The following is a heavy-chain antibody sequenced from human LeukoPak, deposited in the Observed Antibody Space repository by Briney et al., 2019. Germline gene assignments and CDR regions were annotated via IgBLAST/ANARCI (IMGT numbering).Heavy chain of an antibody. CDR3: ARLATRITMVRGVTRNWFDP. CDR2: IYYSGST. Sequence: PSETLSLTGTVSGGSISSYYWSWIRQPPGKGLEWIGYIYYSGSTNYNPSLKSRVTISVDTSKNQFSLKLSSVTAADTAVYYCARLATRITMVRGVTRNWFDPWGQGTLVTVSS. V-gene: IGHV4-59*08. CDR1: GGSISSYY. D-gene: IGHD3-10*01. J-gene: IGHJ5*02.